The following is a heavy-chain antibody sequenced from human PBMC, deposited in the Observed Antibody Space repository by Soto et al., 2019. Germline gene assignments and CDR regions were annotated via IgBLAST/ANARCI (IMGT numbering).Heavy chain of an antibody. J-gene: IGHJ5*02. CDR3: AGLPAGEGTWFDP. D-gene: IGHD6-13*01. Sequence: SETLSLTCTVSGGSISSGGYYWSWIRQYPGKGLEWIGYIFHSGSTNYNPSLKSRVTISIHTSKNQFSLRLSFLTVADTAVYYCAGLPAGEGTWFDPWGQGTLVTVSS. CDR2: IFHSGST. V-gene: IGHV4-61*08. CDR1: GGSISSGGYY.